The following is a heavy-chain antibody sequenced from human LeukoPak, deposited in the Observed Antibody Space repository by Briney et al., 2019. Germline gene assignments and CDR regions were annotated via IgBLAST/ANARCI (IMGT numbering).Heavy chain of an antibody. CDR2: TSSGGGT. Sequence: GGSLRLSCAASGFTFNSYAMSWVRQAPGKGLEWVSGTSSGGGTYYADSVKGRFTISRDNSKNTLYLQMNNLRAEDTAVYYCAKDGYSNSRYDWFDPWGQGTLVTVSS. CDR3: AKDGYSNSRYDWFDP. D-gene: IGHD6-13*01. CDR1: GFTFNSYA. J-gene: IGHJ5*02. V-gene: IGHV3-23*01.